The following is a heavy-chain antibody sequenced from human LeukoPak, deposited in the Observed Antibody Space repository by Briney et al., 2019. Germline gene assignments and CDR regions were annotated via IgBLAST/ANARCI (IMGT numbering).Heavy chain of an antibody. CDR2: INPNSGGT. CDR3: AKAGGSSSPPYYYYYYMDV. D-gene: IGHD6-6*01. Sequence: ASVKVSCKASGYTFTGYYMHWVRQAPGQGLEWMGRINPNSGGTNYAQKFQGRVTMTRDTSISTAYMELSRLRSDDTAVYYCAKAGGSSSPPYYYYYYMDVWGKGTTATVSS. V-gene: IGHV1-2*06. J-gene: IGHJ6*03. CDR1: GYTFTGYY.